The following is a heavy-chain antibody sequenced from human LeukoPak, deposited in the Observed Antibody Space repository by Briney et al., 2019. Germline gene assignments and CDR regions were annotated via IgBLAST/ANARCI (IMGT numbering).Heavy chain of an antibody. J-gene: IGHJ3*02. CDR1: GFTFSSYG. Sequence: GGSLRLSCAASGFTFSSYGMHWVRQAPGKGLEWVAVISYDGSNKYYADSVKGRFTISRDNSKNTLYLQMNSLRAEDTAVYYCAKEYDFWSGRNDAFDIWGQGTMVTVSS. CDR3: AKEYDFWSGRNDAFDI. V-gene: IGHV3-30*18. CDR2: ISYDGSNK. D-gene: IGHD3-3*01.